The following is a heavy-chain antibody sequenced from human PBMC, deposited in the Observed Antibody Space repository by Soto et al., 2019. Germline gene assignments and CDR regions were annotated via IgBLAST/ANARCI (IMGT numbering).Heavy chain of an antibody. V-gene: IGHV3-23*01. Sequence: GGSLRLSCAASGFTLSGYAMDWVRQAPGKGLEWISAISGSGSSRYYADSVKGRFTISRDNSKNTLYLLINSLRAEDTAVYYCAKATVEYSSSWPFDYWGQGTLVTVSS. J-gene: IGHJ4*02. D-gene: IGHD6-13*01. CDR3: AKATVEYSSSWPFDY. CDR2: ISGSGSSR. CDR1: GFTLSGYA.